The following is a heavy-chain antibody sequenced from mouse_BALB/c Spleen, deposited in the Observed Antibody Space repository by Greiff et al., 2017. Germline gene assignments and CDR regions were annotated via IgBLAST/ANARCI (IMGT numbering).Heavy chain of an antibody. CDR2: IRNKANGYTT. V-gene: IGHV7-3*02. CDR1: GFTFTDYY. J-gene: IGHJ3*01. D-gene: IGHD2-4*01. Sequence: EVKLMESGGGLVQPGGSLRLSCATSGFTFTDYYMSWVRQPPGKALEWLGFIRNKANGYTTEYSASVKGRFTISRDNSQSILYLQMNTLRAEDSATYYCARDMITTRFAYWGQGTLVTVSA. CDR3: ARDMITTRFAY.